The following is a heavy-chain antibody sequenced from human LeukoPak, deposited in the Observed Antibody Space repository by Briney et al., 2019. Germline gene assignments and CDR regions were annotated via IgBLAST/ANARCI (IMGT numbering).Heavy chain of an antibody. J-gene: IGHJ6*02. CDR1: GGSISSYY. D-gene: IGHD4-17*01. CDR2: IYYSGST. CDR3: ARHVDDTVTTGGYYYYGMDV. V-gene: IGHV4-59*08. Sequence: SETLSLTCTVSGGSISSYYWSWIRQPPGKGLEWIGYIYYSGSTNYNPSLKSRVTISVDTSKNQFSLKLSSVTAADTAVYYCARHVDDTVTTGGYYYYGMDVWGQGTTVTLSS.